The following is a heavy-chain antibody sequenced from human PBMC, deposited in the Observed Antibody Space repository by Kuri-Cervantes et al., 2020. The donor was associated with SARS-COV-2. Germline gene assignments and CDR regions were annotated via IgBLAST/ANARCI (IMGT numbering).Heavy chain of an antibody. CDR1: GGSISSSSYY. D-gene: IGHD4-17*01. CDR3: ARLPATVTPHY. V-gene: IGHV4-39*01. J-gene: IGHJ4*02. Sequence: SETLSLTCTVSGGSISSSSYYWGWIRQPPGKGLEWIGSIYYSGSTYYNPSLKSRVTISVDTSKNQFSLKLSSVTAADTAVYHCARLPATVTPHYWGQGTLVTVSS. CDR2: IYYSGST.